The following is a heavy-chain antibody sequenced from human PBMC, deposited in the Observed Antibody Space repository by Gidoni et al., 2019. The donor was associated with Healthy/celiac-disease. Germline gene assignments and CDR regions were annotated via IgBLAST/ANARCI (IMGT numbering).Heavy chain of an antibody. CDR1: GYSVTSYG. CDR2: IKPSDSYP. V-gene: IGHV5-10-1*03. J-gene: IGHJ6*02. D-gene: IGHD6-13*01. CDR3: ASGSRSWYGGGDV. Sequence: EVQLVQSGAEVKKPGESLRISCKGSGYSVTSYGSSWVRQRPGKGLEWMGRIKPSDSYPNYSPPFQGHVTISADKSISTAYLKWGSLKASDTAMYYCASGSRSWYGGGDVWGQGTTVTVSS.